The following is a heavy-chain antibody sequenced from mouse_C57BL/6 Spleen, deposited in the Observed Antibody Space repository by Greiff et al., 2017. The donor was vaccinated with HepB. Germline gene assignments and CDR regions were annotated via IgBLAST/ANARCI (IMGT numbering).Heavy chain of an antibody. D-gene: IGHD2-4*01. CDR1: GFTFTDYY. V-gene: IGHV1-36*01. J-gene: IGHJ2*01. CDR3: ARGIYYDYDGYYFDD. Sequence: VQLQQSGPVLVKPGPSVKISCKASGFTFTDYYIHWVKQSHGKSLEWIGLVYPYNGGTSYNQKFKGKATLTVDTSSNTAYMELNNLTSEDSAVYYCARGIYYDYDGYYFDDWGKGTTLTVAS. CDR2: VYPYNGGT.